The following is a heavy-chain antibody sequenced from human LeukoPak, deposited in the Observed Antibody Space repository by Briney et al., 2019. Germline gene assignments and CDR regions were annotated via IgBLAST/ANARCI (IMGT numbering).Heavy chain of an antibody. Sequence: SETLSLTCTVSAGSINSHYWSWLRQAPGKGLEWIGYMYDSVRTKDNPTLKSRLTLSADTPKNQFSLRLGSVTAADTATYYCATIKRGSIYGYYDFWGQGILVTVSS. V-gene: IGHV4-59*11. CDR1: AGSINSHY. CDR2: MYDSVRT. J-gene: IGHJ4*02. D-gene: IGHD5-18*01. CDR3: ATIKRGSIYGYYDF.